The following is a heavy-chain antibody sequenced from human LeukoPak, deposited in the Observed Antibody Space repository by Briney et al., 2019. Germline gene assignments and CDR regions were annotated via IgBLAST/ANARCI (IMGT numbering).Heavy chain of an antibody. Sequence: GGSLRLSCAASGFTFSSYAMSWVRQAPGKGLEWVSAISGSGGSTYYADSVKGRFTISRDNSKNTLYLQMNSLRAEDTAVYYRAKDSVAFPSRWFDPWGQGTLVTVSS. V-gene: IGHV3-23*01. CDR3: AKDSVAFPSRWFDP. CDR2: ISGSGGST. J-gene: IGHJ5*02. D-gene: IGHD5/OR15-5a*01. CDR1: GFTFSSYA.